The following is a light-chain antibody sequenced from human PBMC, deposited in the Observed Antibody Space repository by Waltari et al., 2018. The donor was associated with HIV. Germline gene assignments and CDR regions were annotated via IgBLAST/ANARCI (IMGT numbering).Light chain of an antibody. V-gene: IGLV1-51*02. J-gene: IGLJ3*02. Sequence: QSVLTQPPSVSAAPGQKVAIPCSGSSSNLGNNFVSWYHQLSGTAPKLLIYETNKRPSGIPDRFSASKSGTSATLVITGLQTGDEADYYCGTWDSSLSSVVFGGGTKLAVL. CDR3: GTWDSSLSSVV. CDR1: SSNLGNNF. CDR2: ETN.